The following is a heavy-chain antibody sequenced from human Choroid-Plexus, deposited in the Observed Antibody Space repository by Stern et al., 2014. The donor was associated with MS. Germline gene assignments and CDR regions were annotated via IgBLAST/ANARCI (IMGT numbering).Heavy chain of an antibody. V-gene: IGHV1-2*02. Sequence: QVQLVQSGAEVKKLGASVKVSCKTSGYIFTGYYIHWVRQAPGQGLEWMAWINPNTGGTKYAQKFQGRVTMSTDTSISTAYVELSSLTSDDTAVYYCARDQRGITIFGVVTDYYYLGMDVWGQGTTVTVSS. CDR3: ARDQRGITIFGVVTDYYYLGMDV. CDR1: GYIFTGYY. D-gene: IGHD3-3*01. CDR2: INPNTGGT. J-gene: IGHJ6*02.